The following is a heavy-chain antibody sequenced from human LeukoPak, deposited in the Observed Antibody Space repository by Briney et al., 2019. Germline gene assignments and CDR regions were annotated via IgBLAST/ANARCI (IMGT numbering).Heavy chain of an antibody. CDR3: AHRLDYYGSGTLFDP. J-gene: IGHJ5*02. D-gene: IGHD3-10*01. V-gene: IGHV2-5*01. Sequence: ESGPTLVKPTQTLTLTCTFSGFSLSTSGVGVGWIRQPPGKALEWLALIYWNDDKRYSPSLKRRLTITKDTSKNQVVLTMTNMDPVDTATYYCAHRLDYYGSGTLFDPWGQGTLVTVSS. CDR1: GFSLSTSGVG. CDR2: IYWNDDK.